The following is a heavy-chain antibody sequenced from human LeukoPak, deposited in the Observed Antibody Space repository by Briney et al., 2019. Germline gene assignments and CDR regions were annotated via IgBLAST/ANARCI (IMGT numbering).Heavy chain of an antibody. CDR2: ISSGGETI. J-gene: IGHJ4*02. D-gene: IGHD4-23*01. CDR1: GFTFSSYE. V-gene: IGHV3-48*03. Sequence: GSLRLSCAASGFTFSSYEMNWVRQAPGKGLEWVSYISSGGETIYYADSVKGRFTISRDNAKNSLYLHMNSLRAEDTAVYYCARDPGGYLDYWGQGTLVTVSS. CDR3: ARDPGGYLDY.